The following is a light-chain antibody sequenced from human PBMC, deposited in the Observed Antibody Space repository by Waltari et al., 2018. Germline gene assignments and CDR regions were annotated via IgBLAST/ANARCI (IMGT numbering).Light chain of an antibody. V-gene: IGKV3-15*01. J-gene: IGKJ2*01. Sequence: EIVLTQSPATLSVSPGERATLSCRASQFINSNLAWYQQQPGQAPRLLIYGASTRAIGIPARFSGSGSGTEFTLTITSLQSEDFAVYFCQQYHKWPPYTFGQGTKLDI. CDR1: QFINSN. CDR3: QQYHKWPPYT. CDR2: GAS.